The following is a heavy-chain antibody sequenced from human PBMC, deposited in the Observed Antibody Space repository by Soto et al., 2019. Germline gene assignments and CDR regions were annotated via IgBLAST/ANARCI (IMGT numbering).Heavy chain of an antibody. CDR3: AKELAQYYYDSSGLDY. CDR2: ISYDGSNK. Sequence: GGSLRLSCAASGFTFSSYGMHWVRQAPGKGLEWVAVISYDGSNKYYADSVKGRFPISRDNSKNTLYLQMNSLRAEDTAVYYCAKELAQYYYDSSGLDYWGQGTLVTVSS. V-gene: IGHV3-30*18. J-gene: IGHJ4*02. CDR1: GFTFSSYG. D-gene: IGHD3-22*01.